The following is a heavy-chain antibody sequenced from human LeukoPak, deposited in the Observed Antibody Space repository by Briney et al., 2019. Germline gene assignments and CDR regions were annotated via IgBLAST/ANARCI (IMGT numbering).Heavy chain of an antibody. J-gene: IGHJ5*02. CDR1: GFTLSDYW. D-gene: IGHD5-18*01. CDR2: INGDGRTT. V-gene: IGHV3-74*01. CDR3: ARDLGHQGYRWFDP. Sequence: GGSLRLSCAASGFTLSDYWMHWARQVPGKGLVWVSHINGDGRTTTYADSAKGRFTISRDNAKNTLYLQMNSLRVEDTAVYYCARDLGHQGYRWFDPWGQGALVTVSS.